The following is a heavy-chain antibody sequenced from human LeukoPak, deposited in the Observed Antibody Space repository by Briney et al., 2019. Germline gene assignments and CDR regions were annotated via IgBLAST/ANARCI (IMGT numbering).Heavy chain of an antibody. J-gene: IGHJ3*02. Sequence: SQTLSLTCTVSGGSISSGSYYWSWIRQPAGKGLEWIGRIYTSGSTNYNPSLKSRVTISVDTSKNQFSLKLSSVTAADTAVYYCARDISSSWFQGAFDIWGQGTMVTVSS. CDR1: GGSISSGSYY. D-gene: IGHD6-13*01. V-gene: IGHV4-61*02. CDR2: IYTSGST. CDR3: ARDISSSWFQGAFDI.